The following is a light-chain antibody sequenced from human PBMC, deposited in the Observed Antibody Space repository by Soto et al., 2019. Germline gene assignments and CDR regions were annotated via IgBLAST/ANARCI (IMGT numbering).Light chain of an antibody. CDR2: STN. Sequence: QAVVTQEPSFSVSPGRTVTLTCGLSSGSVSTSYYPSWYQQIPGQAPRTLIYSTNTRSSGVPDRFSGSILGNKAALTITGAQADDESDYCCVLYMGSGIWVFGGGTQLTVL. CDR1: SGSVSTSYY. CDR3: VLYMGSGIWV. J-gene: IGLJ3*02. V-gene: IGLV8-61*01.